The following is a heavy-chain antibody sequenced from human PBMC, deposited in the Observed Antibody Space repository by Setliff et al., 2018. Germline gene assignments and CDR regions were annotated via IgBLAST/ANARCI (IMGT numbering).Heavy chain of an antibody. Sequence: SETLSLTCTVSGGSISSDSDYWSWIRQSAGKGLEWIGRIYASGSTEYNPSLGSRVTISVDTSRNQFSLQLSSVTAADTAVYYCARERMYYNFWSGYSDYWGQGTLVTVSS. V-gene: IGHV4-61*02. CDR3: ARERMYYNFWSGYSDY. CDR1: GGSISSDSDY. D-gene: IGHD3-3*01. CDR2: IYASGST. J-gene: IGHJ4*02.